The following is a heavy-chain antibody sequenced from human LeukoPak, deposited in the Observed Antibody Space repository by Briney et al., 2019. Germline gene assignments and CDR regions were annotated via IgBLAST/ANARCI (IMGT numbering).Heavy chain of an antibody. Sequence: GGSLRLSCAASGFTFSSYAMSWVRQAPGKGLEWVSAISGSGGSTHYADSVKGRFTISRDNSKNTLYLQMNSLRAEDTAVYYCAKDREYYGSGSYSDYWGQGTLVTVSS. J-gene: IGHJ4*02. D-gene: IGHD3-10*01. CDR3: AKDREYYGSGSYSDY. V-gene: IGHV3-23*01. CDR1: GFTFSSYA. CDR2: ISGSGGST.